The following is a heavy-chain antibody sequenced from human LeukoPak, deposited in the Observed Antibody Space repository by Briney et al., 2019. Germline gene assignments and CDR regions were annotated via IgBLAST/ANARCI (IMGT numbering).Heavy chain of an antibody. CDR1: GFTYSSFW. V-gene: IGHV3-7*01. Sequence: GGSLRLSCAASGFTYSSFWMGWPRQAPGKGLEWVASIKYDESEKRHVDSVEGRFTVSRDNGKNSLYLQMNNLRAEDTAVYFCARITTNGYFEYWGQGTLVTVSS. CDR2: IKYDESEK. J-gene: IGHJ4*02. D-gene: IGHD1-1*01. CDR3: ARITTNGYFEY.